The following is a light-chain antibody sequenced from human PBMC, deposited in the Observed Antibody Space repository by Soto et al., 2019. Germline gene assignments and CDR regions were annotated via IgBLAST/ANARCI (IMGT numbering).Light chain of an antibody. V-gene: IGKV1-5*01. CDR2: AAS. CDR1: QSIIRW. CDR3: QQYNSYSEA. J-gene: IGKJ1*01. Sequence: DIQMTQSPSTLSASVGDRITITCRASQSIIRWLAWYQQKPGKAPKLLMYAASTLQSGVPSRFSGSGSGTEFTLTISSLQPDDFATYYCQQYNSYSEAFGQGTKVDIK.